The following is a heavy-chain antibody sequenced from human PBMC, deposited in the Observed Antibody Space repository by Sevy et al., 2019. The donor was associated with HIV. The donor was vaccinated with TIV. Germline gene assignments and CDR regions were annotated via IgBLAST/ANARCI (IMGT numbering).Heavy chain of an antibody. CDR1: GFSFSRFW. CDR3: ARRDGYTRRAFDM. D-gene: IGHD5-12*01. V-gene: IGHV3-74*01. CDR2: INSDETST. J-gene: IGHJ3*02. Sequence: GGYLRLSCAASGFSFSRFWMHWVRQAPGKGLVWVSRINSDETSTSYADSVKGRFTISRDNARHTLFLQMNSLTVEDTAVYYCARRDGYTRRAFDMWGQGTRVTVSS.